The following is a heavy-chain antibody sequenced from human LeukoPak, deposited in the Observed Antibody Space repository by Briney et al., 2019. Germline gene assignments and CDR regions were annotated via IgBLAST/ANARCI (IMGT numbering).Heavy chain of an antibody. V-gene: IGHV3-23*01. Sequence: HPGGSLRLSCAASGFSISSHAMSWVRQTPGKGLEWFSTISGGGGSTYYADSVKGRFTISRDNSKNTLYLQMNSLRAEDTAVYYCTKGTLYDSSGPFDSWGQGTLVSVYS. CDR3: TKGTLYDSSGPFDS. J-gene: IGHJ4*02. CDR1: GFSISSHA. CDR2: ISGGGGST. D-gene: IGHD3-22*01.